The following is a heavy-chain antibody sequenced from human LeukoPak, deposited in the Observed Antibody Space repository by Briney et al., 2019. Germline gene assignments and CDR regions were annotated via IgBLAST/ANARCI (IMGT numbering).Heavy chain of an antibody. J-gene: IGHJ6*03. CDR3: ARILATVTSSNYYYYYYMDV. CDR1: GYTFTSYG. V-gene: IGHV1-18*01. CDR2: VSAYNGNT. Sequence: ASVKVSCKASGYTFTSYGISWVRQAPGQGLEWMGWVSAYNGNTNYAQKLQGRVTMTTDTSTSTAYMELRSLRSDDTAVYYCARILATVTSSNYYYYYYMDVWGKGTTVTISS. D-gene: IGHD4-17*01.